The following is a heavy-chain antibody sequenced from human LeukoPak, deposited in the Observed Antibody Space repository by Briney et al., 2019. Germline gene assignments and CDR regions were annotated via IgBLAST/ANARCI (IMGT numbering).Heavy chain of an antibody. V-gene: IGHV3-11*04. J-gene: IGHJ4*02. CDR3: ARRPYYYDSSGYLLDY. CDR2: ISSSGSTI. Sequence: PGGSLRLSCAASGFTFSDYYMSWIRQAPGKGLEWVSYISSSGSTIYYADSVKGRFTISRDNAKNSLYLQMNSLRAEDTAVYYCARRPYYYDSSGYLLDYWGQGTLVTVSS. CDR1: GFTFSDYY. D-gene: IGHD3-22*01.